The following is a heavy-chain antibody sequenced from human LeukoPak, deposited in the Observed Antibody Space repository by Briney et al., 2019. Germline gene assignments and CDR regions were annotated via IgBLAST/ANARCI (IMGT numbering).Heavy chain of an antibody. CDR3: AKSTSSWERVDY. CDR2: ISGNSGRT. J-gene: IGHJ4*02. D-gene: IGHD6-13*01. Sequence: GGSLRLSCAASGFTFSSYAKSWVRQAPGKGLEWVSSISGNSGRTYYADSVKGRFSISRDNSNNTLYLQMNSPRAEDAAVYYCAKSTSSWERVDYWGQGTLVTVSS. CDR1: GFTFSSYA. V-gene: IGHV3-23*01.